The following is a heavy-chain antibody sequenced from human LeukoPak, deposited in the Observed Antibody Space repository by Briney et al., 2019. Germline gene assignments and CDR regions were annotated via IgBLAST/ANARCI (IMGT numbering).Heavy chain of an antibody. J-gene: IGHJ4*02. CDR1: RGSISSDDYY. V-gene: IGHV4-30-4*01. CDR3: ARGSSESAGYYYIY. D-gene: IGHD3-22*01. Sequence: PSETLSLTCTVSRGSISSDDYYWSWIRQPPGKGLEWIGYVYYTGSTNYNSALKSRVSISIDRFKNQFSLNLNSVTAADTAVYYCARGSSESAGYYYIYWSQGILVTVSS. CDR2: VYYTGST.